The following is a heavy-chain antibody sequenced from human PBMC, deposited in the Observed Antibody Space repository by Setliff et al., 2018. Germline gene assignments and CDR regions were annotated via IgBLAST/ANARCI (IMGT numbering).Heavy chain of an antibody. CDR3: AREGHNWNYVLPYFDY. Sequence: PGESLKISCAASGFSFSNYWMSWVRQAPGKGLEWVANINQDGSEKYFVGSVKGRFTISRDNAKSSLYLQMNSLRAEDTAVYYCAREGHNWNYVLPYFDYWGQGTLVTVSS. CDR2: INQDGSEK. J-gene: IGHJ4*02. D-gene: IGHD1-7*01. CDR1: GFSFSNYW. V-gene: IGHV3-7*01.